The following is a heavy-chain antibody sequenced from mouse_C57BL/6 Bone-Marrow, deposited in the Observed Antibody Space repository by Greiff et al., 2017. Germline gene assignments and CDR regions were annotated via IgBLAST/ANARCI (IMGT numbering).Heavy chain of an antibody. Sequence: VQLQQPGAELVKPGASVKLSCKASGYTFTSYWMHWVKQRPGRGLEWIGRIDPNSGGTKYNEKFKSKATLTVDKPSSAAYMQLSSLTSEDSAVYYCAAFITTVVAHYYAMDYWGQGTSVTVSS. CDR1: GYTFTSYW. D-gene: IGHD1-1*01. V-gene: IGHV1-72*01. CDR2: IDPNSGGT. CDR3: AAFITTVVAHYYAMDY. J-gene: IGHJ4*01.